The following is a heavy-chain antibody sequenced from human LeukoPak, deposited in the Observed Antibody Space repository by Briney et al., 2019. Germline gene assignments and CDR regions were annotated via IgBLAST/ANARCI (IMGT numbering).Heavy chain of an antibody. V-gene: IGHV4-59*01. D-gene: IGHD3-22*01. CDR1: GGSISSYY. CDR2: IYYSGST. CDR3: ARDYYDSSGYYYGDAFDI. J-gene: IGHJ3*02. Sequence: SETLSLTCTVSGGSISSYYWSWIRQPPGKGLEWFGYIYYSGSTIYNPSLKSRVTISVDTSKNPSSLKLSSVTAADTAVYYCARDYYDSSGYYYGDAFDIWGQGTMVTVSS.